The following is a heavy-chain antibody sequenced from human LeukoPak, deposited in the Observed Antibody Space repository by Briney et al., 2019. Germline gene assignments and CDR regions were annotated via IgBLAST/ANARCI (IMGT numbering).Heavy chain of an antibody. D-gene: IGHD1-26*01. CDR2: IIPIFGTA. V-gene: IGHV1-69*13. Sequence: GASVKVSFKASGGTFSIYAISWVRQAPGQGLEWMGGIIPIFGTANYAQKFQGRVTITADESTSTAYMELSSLRSEDTAVYYCARVKSGSYFDYWGQGTLVTVSS. CDR1: GGTFSIYA. J-gene: IGHJ4*02. CDR3: ARVKSGSYFDY.